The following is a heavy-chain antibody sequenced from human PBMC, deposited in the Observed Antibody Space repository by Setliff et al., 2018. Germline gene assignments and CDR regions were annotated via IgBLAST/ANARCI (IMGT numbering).Heavy chain of an antibody. CDR1: GFTFSDYY. V-gene: IGHV3-11*01. D-gene: IGHD1-26*01. Sequence: GGSLRLSCAASGFTFSDYYMSWIRQAPGKGLEWVSYITSSGTTTFYTDSVKGRFTISRDNAKNSLFLQMNSLTAEDTALYYCARRGGTSGARAFDIWGQGTVVTVSS. CDR2: ITSSGTTT. J-gene: IGHJ3*02. CDR3: ARRGGTSGARAFDI.